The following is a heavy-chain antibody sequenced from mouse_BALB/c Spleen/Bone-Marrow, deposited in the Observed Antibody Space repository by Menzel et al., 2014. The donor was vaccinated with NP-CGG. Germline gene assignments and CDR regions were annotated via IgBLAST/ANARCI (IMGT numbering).Heavy chain of an antibody. J-gene: IGHJ1*01. V-gene: IGHV5-12-1*01. D-gene: IGHD4-1*01. CDR2: ISGGGGST. CDR3: ARHKLGRWYVDV. Sequence: DVKLVESGGGLVKPGGSLKLSCAVSGFAFSSYDMSWVRQTPEKRLEWVAYISGGGGSTYYPDIVKGRFTISRDNAKNTLYLQMSSLKSEDTAMYYCARHKLGRWYVDVWGAGTTVTVSS. CDR1: GFAFSSYD.